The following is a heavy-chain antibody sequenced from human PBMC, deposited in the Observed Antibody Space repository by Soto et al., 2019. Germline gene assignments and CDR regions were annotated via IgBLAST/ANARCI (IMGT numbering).Heavy chain of an antibody. CDR1: GGSISSYY. D-gene: IGHD5-12*01. V-gene: IGHV4-59*01. CDR2: IYYSGST. J-gene: IGHJ4*02. CDR3: ARDRDGYNFAYFDY. Sequence: PSETLSLTCTVSGGSISSYYWSWIRQPPGKGLEWIGYIYYSGSTNYNPSLKSRVTISVDTSKNQFSLKLSSVTAADTAVYYCARDRDGYNFAYFDYWGQGALVTVSS.